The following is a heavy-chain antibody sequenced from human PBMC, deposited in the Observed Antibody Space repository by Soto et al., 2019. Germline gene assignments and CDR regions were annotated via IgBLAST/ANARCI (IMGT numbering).Heavy chain of an antibody. CDR1: GFTFDDYT. J-gene: IGHJ4*02. V-gene: IGHV3-43*01. D-gene: IGHD3-3*01. CDR3: AKGRGFGEWTHPFDY. Sequence: EVQLVESGGVVVQPGGSLRLSCAASGFTFDDYTMHWVRQAPGKGLEWVSLISWDGGSTYYADSVKGRFTISRDNGKNSLYLQMNSLRTEDTALYYCAKGRGFGEWTHPFDYWGQGTLVTVSS. CDR2: ISWDGGST.